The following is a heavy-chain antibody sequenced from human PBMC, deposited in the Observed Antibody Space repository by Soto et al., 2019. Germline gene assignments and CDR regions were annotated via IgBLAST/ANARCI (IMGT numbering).Heavy chain of an antibody. CDR3: AKDIDSSGRAYYAVDV. D-gene: IGHD3-22*01. V-gene: IGHV3-9*01. CDR2: ISWNSKSK. CDR1: GFMFADYA. J-gene: IGHJ6*01. Sequence: EVQLVEAGGTLVQPGRSLRLSCATSGFMFADYAMHWVRQAPGKGLEWVSGISWNSKSKYYADAVRGRFTISRDNAKKRLYLQMNTLGAEDTALYYCAKDIDSSGRAYYAVDVWGQGTKVTVSS.